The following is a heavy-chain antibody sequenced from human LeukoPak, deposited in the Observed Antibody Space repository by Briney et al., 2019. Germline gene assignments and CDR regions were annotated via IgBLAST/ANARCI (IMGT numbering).Heavy chain of an antibody. CDR1: GFTFSSYN. V-gene: IGHV3-48*04. Sequence: PGGSLRLSCAASGFTFSSYNMIWVRQAPGKGLECVSSINGRGGLIYYADSVKGRFTISRDNAKNSLYLQMNSLRAEDTAVYYCARGHYYGSGSSDCWGQGTLVPVSS. J-gene: IGHJ4*02. D-gene: IGHD3-10*01. CDR3: ARGHYYGSGSSDC. CDR2: INGRGGLI.